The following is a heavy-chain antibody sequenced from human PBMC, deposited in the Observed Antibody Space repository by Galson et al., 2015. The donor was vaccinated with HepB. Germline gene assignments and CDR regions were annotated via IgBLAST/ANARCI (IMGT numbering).Heavy chain of an antibody. CDR3: VRDGLRDWNIPRAAARGVPHDAFDV. J-gene: IGHJ3*01. Sequence: CAISGDSVFNSIAAWNWIRQSPSRGLEWLGRTYYRSTWYTDYAVYVTGRISIDVDTSKNQFSLHLNSVTPEDTAVYYCVRDGLRDWNIPRAAARGVPHDAFDVWGQGTVVTVSS. V-gene: IGHV6-1*01. CDR1: GDSVFNSIAA. CDR2: TYYRSTWYT. D-gene: IGHD1-1*01.